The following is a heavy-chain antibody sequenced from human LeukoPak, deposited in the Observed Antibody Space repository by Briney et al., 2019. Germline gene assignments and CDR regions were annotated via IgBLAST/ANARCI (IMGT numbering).Heavy chain of an antibody. V-gene: IGHV3-7*01. CDR3: ARVDSGYYSEYFQH. D-gene: IGHD3-22*01. CDR2: IKQDGSEK. CDR1: GFTFSSYW. J-gene: IGHJ1*01. Sequence: GGSLRLSCAASGFTFSSYWMSWVRQAPGKGLEWVANIKQDGSEKYYVDSVKGRFTISRDNAKNSLYLQMNSLRAEDTAVYYCARVDSGYYSEYFQHWGQGTLVTVSS.